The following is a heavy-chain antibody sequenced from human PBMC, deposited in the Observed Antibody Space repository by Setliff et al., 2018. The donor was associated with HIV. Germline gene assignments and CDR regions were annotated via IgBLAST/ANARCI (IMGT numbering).Heavy chain of an antibody. CDR3: AKYQDSSPIRCFDL. CDR2: ISWNSGRI. CDR1: GVTFSSYW. D-gene: IGHD3-22*01. Sequence: PGGSLRLSCTASGVTFSSYWMHWVRQVPGKGLLWVSRISWNSGRIVYADSVKGRFTISRDNSKKMLYLQMNSLRAEDTAVYYCAKYQDSSPIRCFDLWGRGTLVTVSS. V-gene: IGHV3-74*01. J-gene: IGHJ2*01.